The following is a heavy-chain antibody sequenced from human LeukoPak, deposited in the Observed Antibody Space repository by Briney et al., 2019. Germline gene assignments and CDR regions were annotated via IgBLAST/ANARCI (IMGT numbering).Heavy chain of an antibody. CDR2: ISSSGSTI. D-gene: IGHD2-2*01. Sequence: PGGSLRLSCAASGFTFSSYEMNWVRRAPGKGLEWVSYISSSGSTIYYADSVKGRFTISRDNAKNSLYLQMNSLRAEDTAVYYCARDCSSTSCLKHYYYYYGMDVWGQGTTVTVSS. CDR1: GFTFSSYE. CDR3: ARDCSSTSCLKHYYYYYGMDV. V-gene: IGHV3-48*03. J-gene: IGHJ6*02.